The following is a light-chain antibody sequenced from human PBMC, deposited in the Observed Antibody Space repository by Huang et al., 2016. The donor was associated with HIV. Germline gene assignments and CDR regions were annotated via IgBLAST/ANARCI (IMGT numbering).Light chain of an antibody. Sequence: EIVLTQSPGTLSLSPGERATLSCRASQILSSNYLAWYQQRPGQAPRLLIYDASSRATGIPDKFRGSGSGTHFTLTISRLEPEDFAVYYCQQYDNSPGTFGQGTKLEI. J-gene: IGKJ2*01. CDR1: QILSSNY. V-gene: IGKV3-20*01. CDR3: QQYDNSPGT. CDR2: DAS.